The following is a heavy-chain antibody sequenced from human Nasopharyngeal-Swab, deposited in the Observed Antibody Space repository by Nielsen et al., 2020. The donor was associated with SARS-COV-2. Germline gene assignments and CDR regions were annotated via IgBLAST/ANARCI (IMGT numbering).Heavy chain of an antibody. J-gene: IGHJ3*02. Sequence: GGSLRLSCAASGLTFSSYAMHWVRQAPGKGLEWVAVISYDGSNKYYADSVKGRFTISRDNSKNTLYLQMNSLRAEDTAVYYCAREGLGVTIFGVVQSRAFDIWGQGTMVTVSS. D-gene: IGHD3-3*01. CDR1: GLTFSSYA. CDR3: AREGLGVTIFGVVQSRAFDI. CDR2: ISYDGSNK. V-gene: IGHV3-30-3*01.